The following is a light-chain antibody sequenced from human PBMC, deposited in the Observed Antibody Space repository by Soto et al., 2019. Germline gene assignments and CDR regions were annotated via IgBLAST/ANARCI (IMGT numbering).Light chain of an antibody. V-gene: IGLV2-14*01. CDR1: SSDVGDYKY. J-gene: IGLJ1*01. Sequence: QSALTQPASVSGAPGQLITISCTGTSSDVGDYKYVSWYQKHPGKAPKALIYEVSNRPSDVSLRFSGSKSGTTAFLTISGLQAEDEADYYCSSFISSSTIVFGSGTKLTVL. CDR3: SSFISSSTIV. CDR2: EVS.